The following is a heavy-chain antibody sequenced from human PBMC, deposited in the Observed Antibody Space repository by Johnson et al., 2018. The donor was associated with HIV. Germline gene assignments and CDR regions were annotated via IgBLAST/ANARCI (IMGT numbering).Heavy chain of an antibody. Sequence: QVQLVESGGGVVQPGGSLRLSCAASGFTFNSYGMHWVRQAPGKGLEWVAVIWYDGSDKYYEDSVKGRFSISRDNSKKTMYLQMNSLRPEDTAVYYCAKTLGYDSSGYHDGFDIWGQGTMVTVSS. J-gene: IGHJ3*02. V-gene: IGHV3-30*02. CDR3: AKTLGYDSSGYHDGFDI. CDR1: GFTFNSYG. D-gene: IGHD3-22*01. CDR2: IWYDGSDK.